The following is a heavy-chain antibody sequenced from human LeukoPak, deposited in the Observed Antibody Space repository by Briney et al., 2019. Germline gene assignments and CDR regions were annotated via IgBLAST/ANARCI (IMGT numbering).Heavy chain of an antibody. Sequence: PGRSLRLSCAASGFTFSSYAMHWVRQAPGKGLEWVAVISYDGSNKYYADSVKGRFTISRDNSKNTLYLQMNSLRAEDPAVYYCARERYWAARNTFDYWGQGTLVTVSS. CDR2: ISYDGSNK. CDR3: ARERYWAARNTFDY. CDR1: GFTFSSYA. D-gene: IGHD6-6*01. V-gene: IGHV3-30*01. J-gene: IGHJ4*02.